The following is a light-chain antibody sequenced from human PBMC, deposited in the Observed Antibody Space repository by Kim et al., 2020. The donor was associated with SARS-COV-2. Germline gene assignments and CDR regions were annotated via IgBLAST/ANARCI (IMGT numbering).Light chain of an antibody. Sequence: QSVLTQPPSVSAAPGQKVTISCSGSNSNIGNNYVSWYQQLPGTAPKLLIYDNNKRPSGIPDRFSGSKSGTSATLGIAGLQTGDEADYYCTTWDRTLSGVVFGGGTKLTVL. J-gene: IGLJ2*01. CDR3: TTWDRTLSGVV. V-gene: IGLV1-51*01. CDR1: NSNIGNNY. CDR2: DNN.